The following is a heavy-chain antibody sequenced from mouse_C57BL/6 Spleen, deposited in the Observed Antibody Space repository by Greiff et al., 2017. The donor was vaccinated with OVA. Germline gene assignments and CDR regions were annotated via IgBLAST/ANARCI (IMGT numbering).Heavy chain of an antibody. CDR3: ARPYDGGYYYAMDY. D-gene: IGHD2-12*01. CDR2: IYPGDGDT. J-gene: IGHJ4*01. V-gene: IGHV1-80*01. Sequence: QVQLQQSGAELVKPGASVKISCKASGYAFSSYWMNWVKQRPRKGLEWIGQIYPGDGDTNYNGKFKGKATLTADKSSSTAYMQLSSLTSEDSAFYFCARPYDGGYYYAMDYWGQGTSVTVSS. CDR1: GYAFSSYW.